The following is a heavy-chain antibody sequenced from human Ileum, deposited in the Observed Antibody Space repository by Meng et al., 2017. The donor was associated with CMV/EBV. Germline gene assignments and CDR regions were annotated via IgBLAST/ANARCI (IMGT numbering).Heavy chain of an antibody. V-gene: IGHV3-23*01. D-gene: IGHD3-22*01. Sequence: LRCTNVAMSWRRQGAGKGLEWVGAVSGSGGRTYDAESVKGRFTISRDNSKSTLYLQMTSLTAEDTAVYYCAKDLVWSYDSSTAKDHWGQGTLVTVSS. CDR3: AKDLVWSYDSSTAKDH. CDR1: LRCTNVA. J-gene: IGHJ4*02. CDR2: VSGSGGRT.